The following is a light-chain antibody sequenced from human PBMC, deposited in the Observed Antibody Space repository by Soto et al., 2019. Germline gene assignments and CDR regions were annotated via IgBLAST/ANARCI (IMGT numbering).Light chain of an antibody. CDR2: AAS. V-gene: IGKV1-12*01. CDR3: QQASSFPHT. CDR1: QDIHKW. Sequence: DIQMTQSPSSVSAPVGDRVTLSCRSRQDIHKWLAWYQQKPGKAPKLLIPAASTLQSGVPSRFSGSASGTEFTLTIQSLQPDDIATYYCQQASSFPHTFGQGTKLEIK. J-gene: IGKJ2*01.